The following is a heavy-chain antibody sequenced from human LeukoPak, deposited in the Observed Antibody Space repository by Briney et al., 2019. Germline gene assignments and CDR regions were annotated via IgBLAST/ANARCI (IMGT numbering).Heavy chain of an antibody. CDR1: GFTFSSYS. J-gene: IGHJ6*02. Sequence: GGSLRLSCAASGFTFSSYSMNWVRQAPGKGLEWVSSISSSSSYIYYADSVKGRFTISRDNAKSSLYLQMNSLGAEDTAVYYCAREKPDYYYGMDVWGQGTTVTVSS. CDR3: AREKPDYYYGMDV. V-gene: IGHV3-21*01. CDR2: ISSSSSYI.